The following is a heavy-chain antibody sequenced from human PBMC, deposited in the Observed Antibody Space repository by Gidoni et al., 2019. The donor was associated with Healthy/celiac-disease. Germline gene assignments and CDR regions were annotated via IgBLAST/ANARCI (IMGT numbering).Heavy chain of an antibody. J-gene: IGHJ6*02. CDR3: ARDREDCSSTSCSKGYYYGMDV. D-gene: IGHD2-2*01. CDR2: ISYDGSNK. Sequence: QVQLVESGGGVVQPGRSLRLSCAASGFTFSSYAMHWARQAPGKGLEWVAVISYDGSNKYYADSVKGRFTISRDNSKNTLYLQMNSLRAEDTAVYYCARDREDCSSTSCSKGYYYGMDVWGQGTTVTVSS. CDR1: GFTFSSYA. V-gene: IGHV3-30-3*01.